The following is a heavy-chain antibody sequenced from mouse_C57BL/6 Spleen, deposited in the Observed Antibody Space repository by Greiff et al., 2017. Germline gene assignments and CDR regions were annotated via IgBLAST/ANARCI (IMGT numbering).Heavy chain of an antibody. CDR1: GYTFTRYW. Sequence: QVQLQQPGAELVMPGASVKLSCKASGYTFTRYWMHWVKQRPGQGLEWIGEIDPSDSYANYNQKFKGKSTLTVDKSSSTAYLQLSSLTSEDSTVYYDARADYYGSSPAWFAYWGQGTLVTVSA. J-gene: IGHJ3*01. D-gene: IGHD1-1*01. CDR2: IDPSDSYA. CDR3: ARADYYGSSPAWFAY. V-gene: IGHV1-69*01.